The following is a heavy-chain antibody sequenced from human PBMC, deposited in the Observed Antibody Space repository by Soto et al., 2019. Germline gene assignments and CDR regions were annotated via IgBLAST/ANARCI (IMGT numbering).Heavy chain of an antibody. D-gene: IGHD3-9*01. V-gene: IGHV4-34*01. CDR2: INHSGST. CDR3: ASRMGDILTGYYSPHFDY. Sequence: SETLSLTCAVYGGSFSGYYWSWIRQPPGKGLEWIGEINHSGSTNYNPSIKSRVNISVDTSKNQFSLKMSSVTAADTAVYYCASRMGDILTGYYSPHFDYWGQGTLVTVSS. J-gene: IGHJ4*02. CDR1: GGSFSGYY.